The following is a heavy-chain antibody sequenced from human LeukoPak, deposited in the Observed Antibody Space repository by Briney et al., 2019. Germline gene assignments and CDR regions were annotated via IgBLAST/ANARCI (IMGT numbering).Heavy chain of an antibody. J-gene: IGHJ4*02. CDR1: GFTFSDYY. D-gene: IGHD2-15*01. CDR3: ARAEGYCSGGSCYSDPYYFDY. V-gene: IGHV3-11*01. CDR2: ISSSGSTI. Sequence: GGSLRLSCAASGFTFSDYYMSWIRQAPGKGLERVSYISSSGSTIYYADSVKGRFTISRDNAKNSLYLQMNSLRAEDTAVYYCARAEGYCSGGSCYSDPYYFDYWGQGALVTVSS.